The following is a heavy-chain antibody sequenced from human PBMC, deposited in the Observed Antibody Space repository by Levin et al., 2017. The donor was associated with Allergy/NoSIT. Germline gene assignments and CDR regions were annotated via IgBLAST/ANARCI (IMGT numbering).Heavy chain of an antibody. CDR1: GFTFSTYW. Sequence: GGSLRLSCAASGFTFSTYWMHWVRQAPGKGLMWVSRINGDGSTTNHADSVKGRFTIARDNAKNTLYLQMNRLRAEDTAVYYCVRRGYSSSWYYFDYWGQGTLVTVSS. V-gene: IGHV3-74*01. D-gene: IGHD6-13*01. J-gene: IGHJ4*02. CDR3: VRRGYSSSWYYFDY. CDR2: INGDGSTT.